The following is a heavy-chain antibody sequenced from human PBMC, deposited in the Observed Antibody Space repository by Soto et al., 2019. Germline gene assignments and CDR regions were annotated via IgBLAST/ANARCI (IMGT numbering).Heavy chain of an antibody. CDR1: GYTFTSYY. CDR2: INPSGGST. Sequence: GASVNVSCKASGYTFTSYYMHWLRQAPGQGLEWMGIINPSGGSTSYAQKFQGRVTMTRDTSTSTVYMELSSLRSEDTAVYYCARDPPLYDFWSGPPGGGYYYYGMDVWGQGATVTSP. V-gene: IGHV1-46*01. D-gene: IGHD3-3*01. J-gene: IGHJ6*02. CDR3: ARDPPLYDFWSGPPGGGYYYYGMDV.